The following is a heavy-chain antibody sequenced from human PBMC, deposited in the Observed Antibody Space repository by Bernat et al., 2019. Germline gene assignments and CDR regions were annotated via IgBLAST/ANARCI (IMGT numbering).Heavy chain of an antibody. CDR1: GFTFSSYG. D-gene: IGHD2-8*01. V-gene: IGHV3-30*02. Sequence: QVQLVESGGGVVQPGGFLRLSCAASGFTFSSYGMHWVRQAPGKGLEWVAFIRYDGSNKYYADSVKGRFTISRDNSKNTLYLQMNSLRAEDTAVYYCAKVRDLRDIVLMPRGKDRGMDVWGQGTTVTVSS. CDR3: AKVRDLRDIVLMPRGKDRGMDV. J-gene: IGHJ6*02. CDR2: IRYDGSNK.